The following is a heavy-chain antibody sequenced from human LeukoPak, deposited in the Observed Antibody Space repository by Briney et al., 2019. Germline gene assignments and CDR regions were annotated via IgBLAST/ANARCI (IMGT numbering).Heavy chain of an antibody. CDR2: IIPIFGTA. D-gene: IGHD1-26*01. CDR3: ARSGNSGSYYEPFDY. V-gene: IGHV1-69*13. J-gene: IGHJ4*02. CDR1: GGTFSSYA. Sequence: SVTVCFKASGGTFSSYAISWVRQAPGQGLEWMGGIIPIFGTANYAQKFQGRVTITADESTSTAYMELSSLRSEDTAVYYCARSGNSGSYYEPFDYWGQGTLVTVSS.